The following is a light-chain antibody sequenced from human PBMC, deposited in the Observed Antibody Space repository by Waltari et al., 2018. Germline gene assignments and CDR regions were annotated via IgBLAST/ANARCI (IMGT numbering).Light chain of an antibody. CDR3: QQNVHDPWT. CDR2: QAS. J-gene: IGKJ1*01. CDR1: QGISSW. Sequence: DIQMTQSPSTLSASVGDRVTITCRTSQGISSWLAWYQQTPGKAPKLLIYQASTLESGVPSRFSGTGAGTEFTLNSNSLQPDNSATYCGQQNVHDPWTFSQGTKVELK. V-gene: IGKV1-5*03.